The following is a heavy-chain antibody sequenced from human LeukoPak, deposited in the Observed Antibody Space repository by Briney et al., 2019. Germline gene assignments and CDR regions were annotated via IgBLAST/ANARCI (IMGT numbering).Heavy chain of an antibody. CDR2: VYHSGST. D-gene: IGHD3-3*01. Sequence: SETLSLTCAVSGGSISSGGYSWSWIRQPPGKGLEWIGYVYHSGSTYYNPSLKSRVTIPVDRSKNQFSLKLSSVTAADTAVYYCARRYFWSGYLDYWGQGTLVTVSS. CDR1: GGSISSGGYS. J-gene: IGHJ4*02. CDR3: ARRYFWSGYLDY. V-gene: IGHV4-30-2*01.